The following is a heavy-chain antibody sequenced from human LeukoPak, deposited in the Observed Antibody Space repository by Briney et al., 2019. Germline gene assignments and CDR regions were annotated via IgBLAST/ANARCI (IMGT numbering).Heavy chain of an antibody. Sequence: GGSLRLSCAASGFTFSSYGMNWVRQAPGKGLEWVSVTYTGGNSYYADSVKGRFIISRDISKNTLYLQMNSLRAEDSALYYCARGGRGSAAVVAPRSFDIWGQGTMVTVSS. J-gene: IGHJ3*02. CDR1: GFTFSSYG. D-gene: IGHD3-22*01. V-gene: IGHV3-53*01. CDR3: ARGGRGSAAVVAPRSFDI. CDR2: TYTGGNS.